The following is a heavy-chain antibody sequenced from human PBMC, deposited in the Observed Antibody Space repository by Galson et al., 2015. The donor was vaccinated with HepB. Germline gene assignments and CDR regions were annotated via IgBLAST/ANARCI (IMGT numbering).Heavy chain of an antibody. D-gene: IGHD6-19*01. CDR2: IRSKARSHAT. CDR1: GFTLSGSA. Sequence: SLRLSCAASGFTLSGSAIHWVRQASGKGLEWVGRIRSKARSHATAYTASLKGRFTISRDDSKNTAYLHMNSLKTEDTAVYYCARLGDLSGYSSLWGQGTLVTVSS. CDR3: ARLGDLSGYSSL. J-gene: IGHJ4*02. V-gene: IGHV3-73*01.